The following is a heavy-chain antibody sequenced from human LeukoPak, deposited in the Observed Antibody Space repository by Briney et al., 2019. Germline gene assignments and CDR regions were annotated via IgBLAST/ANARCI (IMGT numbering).Heavy chain of an antibody. Sequence: PSETLSLTCTVSGDSISNGDYYWSWIRQHPEKGLECIGHIYYSGATYYNPSLKSRVTISVDTSKNQFSLKLSYVTAADAAVYYCALFPGSYTDYWGQGTLVTVSS. CDR1: GDSISNGDYY. V-gene: IGHV4-30-4*08. CDR3: ALFPGSYTDY. CDR2: IYYSGAT. J-gene: IGHJ4*02. D-gene: IGHD1-26*01.